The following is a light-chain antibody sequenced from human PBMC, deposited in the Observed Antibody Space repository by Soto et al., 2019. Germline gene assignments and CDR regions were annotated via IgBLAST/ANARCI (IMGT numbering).Light chain of an antibody. J-gene: IGLJ2*01. CDR1: RSDIGAYNF. CDR3: TSWTTSTTMI. Sequence: QSALTQPASVSGSPGQSITITCTGTRSDIGAYNFVSWYQQHPGEVPKLMLYDVSIRPSGVSNRFSGSKSGNTASLTISGLQAEDEAEYYCTSWTTSTTMIFGGGTKLTVL. CDR2: DVS. V-gene: IGLV2-14*03.